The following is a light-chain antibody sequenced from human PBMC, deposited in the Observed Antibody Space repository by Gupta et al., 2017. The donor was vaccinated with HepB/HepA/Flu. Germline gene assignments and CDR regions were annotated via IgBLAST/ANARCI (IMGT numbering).Light chain of an antibody. J-gene: IGLJ3*02. CDR1: SSNIGAGYD. V-gene: IGLV1-40*01. CDR3: QSYDSSLSCWV. CDR2: GNS. Sequence: QSVLTQPPSVSGAPGQRVTISCTGSSSNIGAGYDVHWYQQLPGTAPKILIYGNSNRPSGVPDRFSGSKSGTSAPLAIAGLQAEDEADYYCQSYDSSLSCWVFGGGTKLTVL.